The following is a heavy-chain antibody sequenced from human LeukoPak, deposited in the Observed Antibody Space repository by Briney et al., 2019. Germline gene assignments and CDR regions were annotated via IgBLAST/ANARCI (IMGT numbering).Heavy chain of an antibody. Sequence: ASVKVSCKVSGYTLTELSMQWVRRAPGKGLEWMGGFYPEDGETIYAQKFQGRVTMTEDTSTDTAYMELSSLRSEDTAVYYCATESRFSGYYYVVSFDYWGQGTLVTVSS. D-gene: IGHD3-22*01. J-gene: IGHJ4*02. CDR2: FYPEDGET. CDR1: GYTLTELS. CDR3: ATESRFSGYYYVVSFDY. V-gene: IGHV1-24*01.